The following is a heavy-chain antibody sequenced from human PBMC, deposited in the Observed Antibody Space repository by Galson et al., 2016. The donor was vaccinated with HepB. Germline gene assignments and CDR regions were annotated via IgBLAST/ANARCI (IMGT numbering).Heavy chain of an antibody. D-gene: IGHD4-17*01. CDR3: VRDSGHGGDFDI. CDR2: IFHSGST. V-gene: IGHV4-4*02. Sequence: SETLSLTCAVSGASIRSSNWWSWVRQPPGKGLEWIGEIFHSGSTNYDPSLKSRVTISVDKSKKQFSLKLSSVTAADTAVYYCVRDSGHGGDFDIWGQGTMVTVSS. J-gene: IGHJ3*02. CDR1: GASIRSSNW.